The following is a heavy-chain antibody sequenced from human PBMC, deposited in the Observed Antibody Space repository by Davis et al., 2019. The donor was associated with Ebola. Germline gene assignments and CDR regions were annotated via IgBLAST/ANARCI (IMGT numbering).Heavy chain of an antibody. CDR3: AKDGKGGYLGY. V-gene: IGHV3-74*01. CDR1: GFTFSSYW. J-gene: IGHJ4*02. CDR2: INSDGSST. D-gene: IGHD3-22*01. Sequence: PGGSLRLSCAASGFTFSSYWMHWFRKAPGKGLVWVSRINSDGSSTSYADSVKGRFTISRDNAKNTLYLQMNSLRAEDTAVYYCAKDGKGGYLGYWGQGTLVTVSS.